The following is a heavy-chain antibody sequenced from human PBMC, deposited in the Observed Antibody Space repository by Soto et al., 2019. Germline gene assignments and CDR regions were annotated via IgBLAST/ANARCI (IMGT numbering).Heavy chain of an antibody. CDR3: ARAKKGIAAAENWFDP. CDR2: IYYSGRT. Sequence: QVQLQESGPGLVKPSQTLSLTCTVSGGSISSGGYYWSWIRQHPGKGLEWIGYIYYSGRTYYTPSLKSGVTITVDTSKNQFSLKLSSVTAADTAVYYCARAKKGIAAAENWFDPWGQGTLVTVSS. D-gene: IGHD6-13*01. J-gene: IGHJ5*02. V-gene: IGHV4-31*03. CDR1: GGSISSGGYY.